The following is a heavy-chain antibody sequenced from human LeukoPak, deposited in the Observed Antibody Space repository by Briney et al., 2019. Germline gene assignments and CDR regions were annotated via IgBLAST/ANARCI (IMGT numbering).Heavy chain of an antibody. D-gene: IGHD2-2*01. CDR1: GGTFSSYA. V-gene: IGHV1-69*04. J-gene: IGHJ4*02. Sequence: ASVKVSCKASGGTFSSYAISWVRQAPGQGLEWMGRIIPILGIANYAQKFQGRVTITADKSTSTAYMELSSLRSEDTAVYYCARLEGSVVPAAPYFGYWGQGTLVTVSS. CDR3: ARLEGSVVPAAPYFGY. CDR2: IIPILGIA.